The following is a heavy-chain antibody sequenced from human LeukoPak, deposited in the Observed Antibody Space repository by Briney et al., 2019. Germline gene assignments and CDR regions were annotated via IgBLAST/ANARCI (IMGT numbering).Heavy chain of an antibody. J-gene: IGHJ5*02. CDR2: IGTAGET. CDR1: GFTFSSYD. D-gene: IGHD3-10*01. V-gene: IGHV3-13*01. Sequence: GGSLRLSCAASGFTFSSYDMHWVRQATGKGLQWVSGIGTAGETYYPGSVKGRITISRENAKNSLYLQMNSLRAEDTGVYYCANRISGSSSWGQGTLVTVSS. CDR3: ANRISGSSS.